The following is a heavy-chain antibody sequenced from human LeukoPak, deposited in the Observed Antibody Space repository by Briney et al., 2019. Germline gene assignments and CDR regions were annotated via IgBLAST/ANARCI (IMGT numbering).Heavy chain of an antibody. V-gene: IGHV4-4*02. D-gene: IGHD1-1*01. J-gene: IGHJ4*02. Sequence: SETLSLTCTVSGGSISSTNWWSWVRQSPGKGLEWIGEIYHSGTTNYNPSLKSRVTISVDTSKNQFSLKLSSVTAADTAVYYCARVGTGTTSGVGYWGQGTLVTASS. CDR1: GGSISSTNW. CDR2: IYHSGTT. CDR3: ARVGTGTTSGVGY.